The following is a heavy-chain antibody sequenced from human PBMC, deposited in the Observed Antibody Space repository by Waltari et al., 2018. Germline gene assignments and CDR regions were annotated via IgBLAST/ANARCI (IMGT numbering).Heavy chain of an antibody. CDR3: ARDTGVLRFFDWFDP. V-gene: IGHV1-46*01. CDR2: INPSGGST. J-gene: IGHJ5*02. D-gene: IGHD3-3*01. CDR1: GYTFTSYY. Sequence: QVQLVQSGAEVKKPGASVKVSCKASGYTFTSYYMHWVRQAPGQGLEWMGIINPSGGSTSYAQKFQGRVTMTRDTSTSTVYMELSSLRSEDTAVYYCARDTGVLRFFDWFDPWGQGTLVTVSS.